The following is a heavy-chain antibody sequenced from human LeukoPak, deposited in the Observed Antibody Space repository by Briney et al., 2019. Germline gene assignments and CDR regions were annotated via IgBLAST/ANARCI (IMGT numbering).Heavy chain of an antibody. D-gene: IGHD6-19*01. Sequence: GGSLRLSCAASGFTFSEYYMSWLRQAPGKGLEGGSYISSSGSTIYYADSVKGRFTSSRDNAKNSLYLQMNSLRAEDTAVYYCARDHKSRYSSGWYPDYWGQGTLVTVSS. CDR1: GFTFSEYY. CDR2: ISSSGSTI. CDR3: ARDHKSRYSSGWYPDY. J-gene: IGHJ4*02. V-gene: IGHV3-11*01.